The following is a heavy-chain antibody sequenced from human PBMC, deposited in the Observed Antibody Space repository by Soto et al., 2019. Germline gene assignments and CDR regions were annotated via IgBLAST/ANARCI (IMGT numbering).Heavy chain of an antibody. J-gene: IGHJ6*02. D-gene: IGHD3-16*01. CDR3: ARHLGGNHYYYGMDV. CDR2: IIPIFGTA. V-gene: IGHV1-69*12. CDR1: GGTFSSYA. Sequence: QVQLVQSGAEVKKPGSSVKVSCKASGGTFSSYAISWVRQAPGQGLEWMGGIIPIFGTADYAQKFQGRVTITADEFTGTAYMELRSLRSEDTAVYFCARHLGGNHYYYGMDVWGQGTTVTVSS.